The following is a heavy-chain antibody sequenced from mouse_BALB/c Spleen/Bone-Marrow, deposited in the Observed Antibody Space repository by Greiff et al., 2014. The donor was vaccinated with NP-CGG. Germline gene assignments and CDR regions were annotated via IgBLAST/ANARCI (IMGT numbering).Heavy chain of an antibody. J-gene: IGHJ1*01. CDR3: ARSYRFWYFDV. V-gene: IGHV1S130*01. CDR2: IHPNSGNT. Sequence: GSVLVRPGASVKLSCKASGYTFTSSWMHWAKQRPGQGLEWIGDIHPNSGNTNYNEKFRGKATLTVDTSSNTAYVDLSSLTSEDSAVYYCARSYRFWYFDVWGAGTTVTVSS. CDR1: GYTFTSSW. D-gene: IGHD2-14*01.